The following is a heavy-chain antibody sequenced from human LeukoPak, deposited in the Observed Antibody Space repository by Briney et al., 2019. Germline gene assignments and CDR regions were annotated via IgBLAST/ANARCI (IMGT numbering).Heavy chain of an antibody. CDR2: IKQDGSEK. CDR3: AKSMYSSSWYSVSFDY. Sequence: PGGSLRLSCAASGFTFSSYWMSWVRQAPGKGLEWVANIKQDGSEKYYVDSVKGRFTISRDNAKNSLYLQMNSLRAEDMALYYCAKSMYSSSWYSVSFDYWGQGTLVTVSS. CDR1: GFTFSSYW. V-gene: IGHV3-7*03. D-gene: IGHD6-13*01. J-gene: IGHJ4*02.